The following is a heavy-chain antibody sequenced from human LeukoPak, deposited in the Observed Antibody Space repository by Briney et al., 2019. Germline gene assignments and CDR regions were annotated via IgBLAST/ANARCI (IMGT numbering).Heavy chain of an antibody. CDR3: ARVSSSSVPAWDYYYYMDV. V-gene: IGHV4-59*01. D-gene: IGHD2-2*01. CDR2: IYYSGST. CDR1: GGSFSGYY. Sequence: SETLSLTCAVYGGSFSGYYWSWIRQPPGKGLEWIGYIYYSGSTNYNPSLKSRVTISVDTSKNQFSLKLSSVTAADTAVYYCARVSSSSVPAWDYYYYMDVWGKGTTVTVSS. J-gene: IGHJ6*03.